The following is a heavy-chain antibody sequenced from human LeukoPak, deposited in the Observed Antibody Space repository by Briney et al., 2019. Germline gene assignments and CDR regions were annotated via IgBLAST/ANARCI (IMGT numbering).Heavy chain of an antibody. D-gene: IGHD4-23*01. J-gene: IGHJ4*02. V-gene: IGHV4-61*02. CDR2: VSSSGRT. Sequence: SETLSLTCTVSGDSISSGSFYWSWIRQAAGKGLEWIGRVSSSGRTTYNPSLKSRLTISIATSKNQFSLKLSSVTAADTAVYYCARAARGNSRVDYWGQGTLVTVSS. CDR3: ARAARGNSRVDY. CDR1: GDSISSGSFY.